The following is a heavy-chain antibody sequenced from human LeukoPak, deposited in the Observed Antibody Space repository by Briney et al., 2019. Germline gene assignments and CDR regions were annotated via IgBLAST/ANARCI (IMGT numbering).Heavy chain of an antibody. CDR2: INPNSGGT. CDR3: ARDTAMVTYWFDP. V-gene: IGHV1-2*02. CDR1: GCTFTGYY. Sequence: ASVKVSCKASGCTFTGYYIHWVRQAPGQGLEWMGWINPNSGGTNYAQKFQGRVTMTRGTSISTAYMELTRLRSDDTAVYYCARDTAMVTYWFDPWGQGTLVTVPS. J-gene: IGHJ5*02. D-gene: IGHD5-18*01.